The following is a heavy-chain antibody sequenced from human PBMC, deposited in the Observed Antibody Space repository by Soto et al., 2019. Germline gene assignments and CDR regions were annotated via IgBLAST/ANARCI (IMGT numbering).Heavy chain of an antibody. CDR3: AREGGITIFGVVTPRYGMDV. J-gene: IGHJ6*02. V-gene: IGHV1-3*01. CDR2: INAGNGNT. Sequence: ASVKVSCKASGYTFTSYAMHWVRQAPGQRLEWMGWINAGNGNTKYSQKFQGRVTITRDTSASTAYMELSSLRSEDTAVYYCAREGGITIFGVVTPRYGMDVWGQGTTVTVSS. D-gene: IGHD3-3*01. CDR1: GYTFTSYA.